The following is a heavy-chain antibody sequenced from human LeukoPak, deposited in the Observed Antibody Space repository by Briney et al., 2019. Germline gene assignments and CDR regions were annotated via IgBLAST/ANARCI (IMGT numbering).Heavy chain of an antibody. CDR2: IYYSGST. Sequence: SETLSLTCTVSGGSISCYYWSWIRQPPGKGLEWIEYIYYSGSTNYNPSLKSRVTISVDTSKNQFSLKLSSVTAADTAVYYCARGGITIFGVAPDAFDIWGQGTMVTASS. D-gene: IGHD3-3*01. CDR1: GGSISCYY. V-gene: IGHV4-59*01. J-gene: IGHJ3*02. CDR3: ARGGITIFGVAPDAFDI.